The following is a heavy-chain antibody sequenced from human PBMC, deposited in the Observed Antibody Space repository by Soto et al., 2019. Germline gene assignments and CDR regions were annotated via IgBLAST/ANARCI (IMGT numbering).Heavy chain of an antibody. CDR2: IYTSGST. D-gene: IGHD2-21*02. J-gene: IGHJ3*02. V-gene: IGHV4-4*07. CDR1: GCSISSYF. Sequence: QVHLQESGPGLVKPSETLSLTCTVSGCSISSYFCSWIRQPAGKGLEWIGRIYTSGSTNYNPSLKSRVTMSVDTSKNQFSLKLSSVTAADTAVYYCARESTVVTLRTFDIWGQGTMVTVSS. CDR3: ARESTVVTLRTFDI.